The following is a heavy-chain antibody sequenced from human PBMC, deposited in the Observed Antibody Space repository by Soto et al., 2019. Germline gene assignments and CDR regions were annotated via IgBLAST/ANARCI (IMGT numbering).Heavy chain of an antibody. V-gene: IGHV3-30*18. CDR3: AKDLYYYGSGSYYNSDY. Sequence: GGSLRLSCAASGFTFSSYGMHWVRQAPGKGLEWVAVISYDGSNKYYADSVKGRFTISRDNSKNTLYLQMNSLRAEDTAVYYCAKDLYYYGSGSYYNSDYWGQGTLVTVSS. J-gene: IGHJ4*02. D-gene: IGHD3-10*01. CDR1: GFTFSSYG. CDR2: ISYDGSNK.